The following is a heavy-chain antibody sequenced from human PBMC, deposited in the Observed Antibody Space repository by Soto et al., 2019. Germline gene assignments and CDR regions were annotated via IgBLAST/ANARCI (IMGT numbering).Heavy chain of an antibody. V-gene: IGHV3-23*01. CDR3: AKDSHLVPAAMDDQIYYYYGMDV. D-gene: IGHD2-2*01. J-gene: IGHJ6*02. CDR2: ISGSGGST. Sequence: GGSLRLSCAASGFTFSSYAMSWVRQAPGKGLEWVSAISGSGGSTYYADSVKGRFTISRDNSKNTLYMQMNSLRAEDTAVYYCAKDSHLVPAAMDDQIYYYYGMDVWGQGTTVTVSS. CDR1: GFTFSSYA.